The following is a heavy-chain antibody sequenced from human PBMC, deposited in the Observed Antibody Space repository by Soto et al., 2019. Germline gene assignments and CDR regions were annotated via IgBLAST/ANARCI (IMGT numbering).Heavy chain of an antibody. J-gene: IGHJ4*02. Sequence: QVQLVQSGAEVKKPGSSVKVSCKASGGTFSSYAISWVRQAPGQGLEWMGGIIPIFGTANYAQKFQGRVTITAGESTSTAYMELSSLRSEDTAVYYCARGLGYCSGCSCYSFVYWGQGTLVTVSS. CDR2: IIPIFGTA. D-gene: IGHD2-15*01. CDR1: GGTFSSYA. V-gene: IGHV1-69*01. CDR3: ARGLGYCSGCSCYSFVY.